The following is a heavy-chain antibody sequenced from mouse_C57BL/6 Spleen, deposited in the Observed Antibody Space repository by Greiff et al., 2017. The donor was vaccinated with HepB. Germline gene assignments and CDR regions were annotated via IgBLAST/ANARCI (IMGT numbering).Heavy chain of an antibody. Sequence: EVKLQESGPGLVKPSQSLSLTCSVTGYSITSGYYWNWIRQFPGNKLEWMGYISYDGSNNYNPSLKNRISITRDTSKNQFFLKLNSVTTEDTATYYCARDRGYMDYWGQGTSVTVSS. CDR3: ARDRGYMDY. CDR1: GYSITSGYY. J-gene: IGHJ4*01. V-gene: IGHV3-6*01. CDR2: ISYDGSN.